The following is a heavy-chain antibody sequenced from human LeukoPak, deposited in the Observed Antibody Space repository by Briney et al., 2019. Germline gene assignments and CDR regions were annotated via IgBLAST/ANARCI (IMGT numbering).Heavy chain of an antibody. Sequence: GGSLRLSCEFSGIIFSTYAMNWVRQAPGKGLEWISYISGSSSGSTSIIHYADSVKGRSTISRDNAKSSLSLQMNSLRAEDTAFYYCARDGPMGSYYYYMDVWGKGTTVTVSS. CDR1: GIIFSTYA. CDR2: ISGSSSGSTSII. CDR3: ARDGPMGSYYYYMDV. V-gene: IGHV3-48*04. J-gene: IGHJ6*03.